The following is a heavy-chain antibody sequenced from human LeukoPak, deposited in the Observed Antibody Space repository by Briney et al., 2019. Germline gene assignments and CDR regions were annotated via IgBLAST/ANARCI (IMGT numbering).Heavy chain of an antibody. CDR2: IRRRAYGGAA. V-gene: IGHV3-49*04. CDR1: GFAFDGFA. J-gene: IGHJ4*02. Sequence: GGSLRLSCTTSGFAFDGFAMSWVRQPAGKGLEWVGFIRRRAYGGAAEYAASVKGRFIISRDDSKGIAYLQMNSLKTEDTAVYYCSRNGLVDFDYWGQGSRVIVSP. CDR3: SRNGLVDFDY.